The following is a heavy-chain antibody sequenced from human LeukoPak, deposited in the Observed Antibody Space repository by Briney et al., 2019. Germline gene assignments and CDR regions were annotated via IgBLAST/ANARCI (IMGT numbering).Heavy chain of an antibody. CDR2: IYYSGNA. V-gene: IGHV4-61*01. CDR3: AGVQSQNYYAMDV. Sequence: SETLSLTCTVSGGSVTSGSHYWSWVRQPPGRGLEWIGNIYYSGNANYNPSLKSRVTMSVDRSKNQLSLRLSSVTAADTAVYYCAGVQSQNYYAMDVWGPGTPVIVSS. J-gene: IGHJ6*02. CDR1: GGSVTSGSHY.